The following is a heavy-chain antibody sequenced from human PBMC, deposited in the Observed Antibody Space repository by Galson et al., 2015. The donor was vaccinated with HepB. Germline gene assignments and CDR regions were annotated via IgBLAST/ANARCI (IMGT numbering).Heavy chain of an antibody. D-gene: IGHD6-6*01. J-gene: IGHJ4*02. CDR2: ISGSGDST. CDR1: GFTFSSFA. CDR3: AKDLYSSSSGGDYSDY. Sequence: SLRLSCAASGFTFSSFAMSWVRQAPGKGLEWVSSISGSGDSTYYADSVKGRFTISRDNSKNTLYLQVNSLTAEDTAVYYCAKDLYSSSSGGDYSDYWGQGTLVTVTS. V-gene: IGHV3-23*01.